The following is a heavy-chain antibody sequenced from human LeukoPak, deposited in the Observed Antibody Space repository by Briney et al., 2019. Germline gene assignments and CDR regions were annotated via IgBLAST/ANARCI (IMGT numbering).Heavy chain of an antibody. CDR1: GGSISSSSYY. V-gene: IGHV4-39*01. CDR3: ARQPRGYSGYDDY. J-gene: IGHJ4*02. Sequence: SETLSLTCTVSGGSISSSSYYWGWIRPPPGKGLEWIGCIYYSGSTYYNPSLKSRVTISVDTSKNQLSLKLSSVTAADAHGYSCARQPRGYSGYDDYRGQGTLVTVSS. CDR2: IYYSGST. D-gene: IGHD5-12*01.